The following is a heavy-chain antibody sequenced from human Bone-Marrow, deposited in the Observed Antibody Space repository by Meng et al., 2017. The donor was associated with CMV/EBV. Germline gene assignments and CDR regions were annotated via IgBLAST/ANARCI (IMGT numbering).Heavy chain of an antibody. J-gene: IGHJ4*01. Sequence: ASVKVSCKASGYTFTGYYMHWVRQAPGQGLEWMGWINPNSGGTNYAQKFQGRVTMTRDTSISKAYMELSRLRSDGTGVYYCAMYSGSSPYYDSCGYYFPDYWGQGTLVTVSS. CDR3: AMYSGSSPYYDSCGYYFPDY. CDR1: GYTFTGYY. D-gene: IGHD3-22*01. CDR2: INPNSGGT. V-gene: IGHV1-2*02.